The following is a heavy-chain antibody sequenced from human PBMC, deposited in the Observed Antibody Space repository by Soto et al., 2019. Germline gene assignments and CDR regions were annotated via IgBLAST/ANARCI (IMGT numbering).Heavy chain of an antibody. J-gene: IGHJ4*02. CDR2: ISHSGTT. Sequence: PSETLSLTCAVSGYSISSGYYGGWIRQPPGKGLEWIGSISHSGTTYYNPSLKSRVTISVDTSKNQFSLKLTSVNAADTAVYYCARRPIMITLGGVIDYYFDFWGQGSLVTVSS. CDR3: ARRPIMITLGGVIDYYFDF. CDR1: GYSISSGYY. V-gene: IGHV4-38-2*01. D-gene: IGHD3-16*02.